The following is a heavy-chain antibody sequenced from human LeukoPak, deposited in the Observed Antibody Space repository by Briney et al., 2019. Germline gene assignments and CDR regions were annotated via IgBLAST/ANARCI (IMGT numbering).Heavy chain of an antibody. V-gene: IGHV1-69*13. CDR1: GGTFSSYA. D-gene: IGHD1-1*01. CDR3: AREPGTGAAFDI. CDR2: IIPIFGTA. J-gene: IGHJ3*02. Sequence: GASVKVSCKASGGTFSSYAISWVRQAPGQGLEWMGGIIPIFGTANYAQKFQGRVTITADESTSTAYMELSSLRSEDTAVYYCAREPGTGAAFDIWGQGTMVTVSS.